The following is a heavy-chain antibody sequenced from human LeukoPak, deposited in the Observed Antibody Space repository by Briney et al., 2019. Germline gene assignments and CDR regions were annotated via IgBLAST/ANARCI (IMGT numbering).Heavy chain of an antibody. D-gene: IGHD2-2*01. CDR1: GYTFTGYY. V-gene: IGHV1-2*02. Sequence: ASVKVSCKASGYTFTGYYMHWVRQAPGQGLEWMGWINPNSGGTNYAQKFQGRVTMTRDTFISTAYMELSRLRSDDTAVYYCARDSSLEYQLPHYPNYWGQGTLVTVSS. CDR3: ARDSSLEYQLPHYPNY. CDR2: INPNSGGT. J-gene: IGHJ4*02.